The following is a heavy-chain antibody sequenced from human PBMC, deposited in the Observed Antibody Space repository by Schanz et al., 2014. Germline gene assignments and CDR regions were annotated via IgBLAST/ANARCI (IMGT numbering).Heavy chain of an antibody. CDR2: ISFSGNTI. CDR3: ATEGPRGTRHPINYYYAMDN. Sequence: EVQLLESGGALVQPGGSLRLSCSASGFIFSNSWMSWVRQAPGKGLEWISYISFSGNTIYYADSVKGRFTISRDNAKNSVFLQMNRLRAEDTAVYYCATEGPRGTRHPINYYYAMDNWGQGTKVTV. V-gene: IGHV3-48*01. J-gene: IGHJ6*02. D-gene: IGHD6-6*01. CDR1: GFIFSNSW.